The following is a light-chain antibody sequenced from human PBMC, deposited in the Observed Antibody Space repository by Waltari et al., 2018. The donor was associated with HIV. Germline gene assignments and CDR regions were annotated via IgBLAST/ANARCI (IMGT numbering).Light chain of an antibody. J-gene: IGLJ3*02. CDR1: RSDVGDYY. V-gene: IGLV2-14*01. Sequence: QSALPQPAPVSGSPGLPSSIPCPRTRSDVGDYYVSWYQPHPGKAPKVIIYEVSNRPSGVSNRFSGSKSGNTASLTISGLLPEDEADYFCSSYISSATPEFGGGTRLTVL. CDR3: SSYISSATPE. CDR2: EVS.